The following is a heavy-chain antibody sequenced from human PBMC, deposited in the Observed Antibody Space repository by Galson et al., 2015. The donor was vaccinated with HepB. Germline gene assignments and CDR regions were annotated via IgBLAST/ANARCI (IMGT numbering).Heavy chain of an antibody. CDR1: GFTLSRFW. CDR3: ASEPTKSNEGY. J-gene: IGHJ4*02. CDR2: INQDGSQK. D-gene: IGHD1-1*01. V-gene: IGHV3-7*03. Sequence: SLRLSCAASGFTLSRFWMSWVRQAPGKGLEWVANINQDGSQKNYVDSVEGRFTISRDHAKNSLYLQMSSLRAEDTAVYYCASEPTKSNEGYWGQGTLVSVSS.